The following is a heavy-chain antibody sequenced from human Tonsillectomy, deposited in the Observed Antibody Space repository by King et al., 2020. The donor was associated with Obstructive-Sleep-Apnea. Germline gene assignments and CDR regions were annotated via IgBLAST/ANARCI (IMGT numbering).Heavy chain of an antibody. Sequence: LQLQESGPGLVRPSETLSLTCTVSGGSIRSNTFYWGWIRQPPGKGLEWIGTIFYSGSTYYNPSLKSRVNISVDTSKNQFSLKLSSVTAADTAMYYCARGLVPWDDISGYYCDYWGQGTLVTVSS. CDR3: ARGLVPWDDISGYYCDY. J-gene: IGHJ4*02. CDR1: GGSIRSNTFY. D-gene: IGHD3-22*01. CDR2: IFYSGST. V-gene: IGHV4-39*07.